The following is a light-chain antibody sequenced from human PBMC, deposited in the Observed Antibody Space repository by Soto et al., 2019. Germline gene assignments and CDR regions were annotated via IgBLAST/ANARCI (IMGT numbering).Light chain of an antibody. Sequence: EIVLTQSPGTLSLSPGERATLSCRASQSVSSSYLAWYQQKPGQAPRLLIYGASSRATGIPGRFSGSGSGTDFTLNISRLESEDFAVYYCQQYGRSPFTFGPGTKSGYQT. CDR2: GAS. V-gene: IGKV3-20*01. J-gene: IGKJ3*01. CDR3: QQYGRSPFT. CDR1: QSVSSSY.